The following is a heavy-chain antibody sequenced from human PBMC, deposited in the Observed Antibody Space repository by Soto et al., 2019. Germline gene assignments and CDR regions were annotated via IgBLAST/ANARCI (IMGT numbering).Heavy chain of an antibody. Sequence: ASVKVSCNASGYTFTSYYMHWVRHAPGQGLEWMGIINPSGGSTSYAQKFQGRVTMTRDTSTSTVYMELSSLRSEDTAVYYCAGEVPAAIPYYYYGMDVWGQGTTVTVSS. CDR1: GYTFTSYY. CDR3: AGEVPAAIPYYYYGMDV. D-gene: IGHD2-2*01. V-gene: IGHV1-46*01. CDR2: INPSGGST. J-gene: IGHJ6*02.